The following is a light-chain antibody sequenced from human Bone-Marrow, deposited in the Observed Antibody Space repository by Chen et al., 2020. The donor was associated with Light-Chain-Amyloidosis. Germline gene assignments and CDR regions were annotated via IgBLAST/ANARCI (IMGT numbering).Light chain of an antibody. CDR1: TSNIGINY. V-gene: IGLV1-47*01. Sequence: QSVLTQPPSASGTPGQRVTISCSGATSNIGINYVYWYQHFPGAAPNLLTHRHNQRPAGVPDQFSASKSGTSAYLASRGLRSEYVADYYRAARVGSLSDDVFGNGTKVIVL. J-gene: IGLJ1*01. CDR3: AARVGSLSDDV. CDR2: RHN.